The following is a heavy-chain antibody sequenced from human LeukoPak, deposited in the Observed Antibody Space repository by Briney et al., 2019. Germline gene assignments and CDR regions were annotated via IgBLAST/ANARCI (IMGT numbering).Heavy chain of an antibody. D-gene: IGHD1-14*01. Sequence: GGSLRLSCAASGFTFSTYEMNWVRQAPGKGLEWVSCISSSGTTIYYADSVKGRFTISRDNAKKSVYLQMSSLRAEDTAIYYCASGTQSDYWGQGTLVIVSS. J-gene: IGHJ4*02. CDR2: ISSSGTTI. CDR3: ASGTQSDY. V-gene: IGHV3-48*03. CDR1: GFTFSTYE.